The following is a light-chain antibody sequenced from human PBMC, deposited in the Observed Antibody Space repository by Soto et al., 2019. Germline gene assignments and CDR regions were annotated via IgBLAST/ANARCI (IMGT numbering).Light chain of an antibody. V-gene: IGLV2-14*01. Sequence: QSALTQPASVSGSPGQSITISCTGTSSDVGTYNYVSWYHQHPGKAPKLMIYDVTNRPSGVSNRFSGSKSGNTASLTISGLQAEDEADYYCSSYTSSSTVVFGGGTKLTVL. J-gene: IGLJ2*01. CDR3: SSYTSSSTVV. CDR2: DVT. CDR1: SSDVGTYNY.